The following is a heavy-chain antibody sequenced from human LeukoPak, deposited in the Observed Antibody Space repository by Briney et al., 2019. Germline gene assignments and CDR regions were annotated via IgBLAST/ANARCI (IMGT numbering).Heavy chain of an antibody. CDR2: INPNSGGT. CDR3: ATDLSRYSSGWSPLDY. V-gene: IGHV1-2*02. J-gene: IGHJ4*02. CDR1: GYTFTGYY. D-gene: IGHD6-19*01. Sequence: GASVKVSCKASGYTFTGYYMHWVRQAPGQGLEWMGWINPNSGGTNYAQKFQGRVTMTRDTSISTAYMELSRLRSDDTAVYYCATDLSRYSSGWSPLDYWGQGTLVTVSS.